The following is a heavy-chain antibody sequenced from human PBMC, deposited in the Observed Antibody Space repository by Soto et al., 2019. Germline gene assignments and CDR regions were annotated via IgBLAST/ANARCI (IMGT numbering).Heavy chain of an antibody. CDR3: ARGEWQWLVRMNFAY. J-gene: IGHJ4*02. D-gene: IGHD6-19*01. CDR2: TYYSGSP. Sequence: QVQLQESGPGLVKPSETLSLTCTVSGGSISSYYWSWIRQPPGKGLEWIGYTYYSGSPNYNPSLKSRVTISLDTSKNQFSLRLTSVTTADTGVYYCARGEWQWLVRMNFAYWGPGALITVSA. CDR1: GGSISSYY. V-gene: IGHV4-59*01.